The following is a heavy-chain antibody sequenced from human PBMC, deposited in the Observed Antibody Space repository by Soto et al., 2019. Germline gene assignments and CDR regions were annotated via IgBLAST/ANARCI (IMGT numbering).Heavy chain of an antibody. Sequence: GGSLRLSCAASGFTFSSYSMNWVRQAPGKGLEWVSSISSSSSYIYYADSVKGRFTISRDNAKNSLYLQMNSLRAEDTAVYYCASTGYCSSTSRPPTPTGYMDVWGKGTTVTVSS. J-gene: IGHJ6*03. V-gene: IGHV3-21*01. D-gene: IGHD2-2*01. CDR2: ISSSSSYI. CDR1: GFTFSSYS. CDR3: ASTGYCSSTSRPPTPTGYMDV.